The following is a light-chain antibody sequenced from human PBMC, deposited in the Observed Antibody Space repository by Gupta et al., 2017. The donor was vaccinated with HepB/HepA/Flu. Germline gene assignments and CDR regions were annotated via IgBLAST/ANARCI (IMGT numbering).Light chain of an antibody. CDR2: QDT. Sequence: SYELTQLPSVSVSPGQPASIPCSGDKLGDKYTCWYQQKPGQSPVLVIFQDTKLPSGIPERFSGSNSGNTATLTISGTQAMDEADYYCQACDSSTYVIFGGGTKLTVL. CDR3: QACDSSTYVI. J-gene: IGLJ2*01. V-gene: IGLV3-1*01. CDR1: KLGDKY.